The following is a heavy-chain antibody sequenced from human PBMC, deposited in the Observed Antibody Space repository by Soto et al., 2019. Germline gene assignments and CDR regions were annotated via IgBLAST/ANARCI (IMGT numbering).Heavy chain of an antibody. Sequence: PSETLSLTCTVSGGSISSGGYYWSWIRQHPGKGLEWIGYIYYSGSTYYNTSLKSRVTISVDTSKNQFSLKLSSVTAADTAVFYFARSQVLSGELRFLEWLSPLYYGMDVWGQGTTVTVSS. CDR2: IYYSGST. CDR3: ARSQVLSGELRFLEWLSPLYYGMDV. CDR1: GGSISSGGYY. J-gene: IGHJ6*02. D-gene: IGHD3-3*01. V-gene: IGHV4-31*03.